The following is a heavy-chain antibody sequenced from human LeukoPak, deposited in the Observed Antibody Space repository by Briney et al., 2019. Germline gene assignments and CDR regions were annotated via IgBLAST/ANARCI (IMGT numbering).Heavy chain of an antibody. Sequence: GAPLKISCKGSGSRFTSYWISWVRQMPGKGLGWMGRIDPSDSYTNYSPSFQGHVTISADKSISTAYLQWSSLKASDTAMYYCARHIYGSGAYFDYWGQGTLVTVSS. D-gene: IGHD3-10*01. CDR2: IDPSDSYT. V-gene: IGHV5-10-1*01. J-gene: IGHJ4*02. CDR1: GSRFTSYW. CDR3: ARHIYGSGAYFDY.